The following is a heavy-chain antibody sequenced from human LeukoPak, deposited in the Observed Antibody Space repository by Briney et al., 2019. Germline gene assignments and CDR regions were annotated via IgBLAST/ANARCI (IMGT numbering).Heavy chain of an antibody. CDR3: ARASSSTSCYFDY. J-gene: IGHJ4*02. CDR1: GGSISSGDYY. Sequence: PSQTLSLTCTVSGGSISSGDYYWGWIRQPPGKGLEWFGYIYYSGSTYYNPSLKSRVTISVDTSKNQFSLKLSSVTAADTAVYYCARASSSTSCYFDYWGQGTLVTVSS. V-gene: IGHV4-30-4*08. CDR2: IYYSGST. D-gene: IGHD2-2*01.